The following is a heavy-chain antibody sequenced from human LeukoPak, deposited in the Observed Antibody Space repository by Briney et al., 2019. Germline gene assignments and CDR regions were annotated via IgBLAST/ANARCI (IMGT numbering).Heavy chain of an antibody. CDR3: ARGRPYDSSGYYLADY. J-gene: IGHJ4*02. V-gene: IGHV1-8*01. CDR1: GYTFTSYD. D-gene: IGHD3-22*01. CDR2: MNPNSGNT. Sequence: ASVKVSCKASGYTFTSYDTNWVRQATGQGLEWMGWMNPNSGNTGYAQKFQGRVTMTRNTSISTAYMELSSLRSEDTAVYYCARGRPYDSSGYYLADYWGQGTLVTVSS.